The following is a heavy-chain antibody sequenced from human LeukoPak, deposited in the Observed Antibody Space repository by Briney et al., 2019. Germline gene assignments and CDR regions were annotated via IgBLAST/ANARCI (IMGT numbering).Heavy chain of an antibody. CDR1: GFTFSNYW. Sequence: GGSLRLSCAASGFTFSNYWMSWVRQTPGKGLEWVANIKQDGRERYYVDSVKGRFTISRDNAKNSLYLQMNSLRAEDTAVYYCAKDVWFGELLLFRAGAFDIWGQGTMVTVSS. J-gene: IGHJ3*02. D-gene: IGHD3-10*01. V-gene: IGHV3-7*03. CDR3: AKDVWFGELLLFRAGAFDI. CDR2: IKQDGRER.